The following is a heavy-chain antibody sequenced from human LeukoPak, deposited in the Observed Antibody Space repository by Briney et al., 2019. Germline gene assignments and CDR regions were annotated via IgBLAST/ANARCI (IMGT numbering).Heavy chain of an antibody. CDR2: ISGSGGST. Sequence: GGSLRLSCAASGFTFSSYAMSWVRQAPGKGLEWVSTISGSGGSTYYADSVKGRFTISRDSSKNTLYLQMNSLRPEDTAVYYCAKDRTYYYESRGYFDYWGQGTLVTVSS. J-gene: IGHJ4*02. V-gene: IGHV3-23*01. CDR3: AKDRTYYYESRGYFDY. CDR1: GFTFSSYA. D-gene: IGHD3-22*01.